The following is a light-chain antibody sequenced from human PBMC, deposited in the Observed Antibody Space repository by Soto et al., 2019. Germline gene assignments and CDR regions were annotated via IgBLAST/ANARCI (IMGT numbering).Light chain of an antibody. CDR3: QQYGTLPIT. CDR2: GAS. J-gene: IGKJ5*01. CDR1: QTVSSSF. V-gene: IGKV3-20*01. Sequence: EIVLTQFPGTLSLSPGERANPFCKASQTVSSSFLAWYQQKPGQAPRLFIYGASSRATGIPDRFSGSGSGTDFTLTIGRLEPEDFAVYYCQQYGTLPITFGQGTRLEIK.